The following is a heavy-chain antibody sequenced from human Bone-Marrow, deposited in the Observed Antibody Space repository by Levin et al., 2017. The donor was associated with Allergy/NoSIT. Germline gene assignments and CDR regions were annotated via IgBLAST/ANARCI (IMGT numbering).Heavy chain of an antibody. CDR3: ARGGAYCGGDCPGGFDP. D-gene: IGHD2-21*02. Sequence: GSLRLSCAVSGYSISSGYYWGWIRQPPGKGLEWLGSIYHSGSTYYNPSLKSRVTISVDTSKNQFSLKLSSVTAADTAVYYCARGGAYCGGDCPGGFDPWGQGTLVTVSS. CDR2: IYHSGST. V-gene: IGHV4-38-2*01. CDR1: GYSISSGYY. J-gene: IGHJ5*02.